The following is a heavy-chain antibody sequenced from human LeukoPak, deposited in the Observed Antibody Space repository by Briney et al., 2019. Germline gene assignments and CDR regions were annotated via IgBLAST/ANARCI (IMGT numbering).Heavy chain of an antibody. D-gene: IGHD3-10*01. CDR2: IYYSGSI. Sequence: SETLSLTCTVSGGSISSYYWSWIRQPPGKGLEWIGYIYYSGSINYNPPLKSRVTISVDTSKNQFSLKLSSVTAADTAVYYCARHYGSRSYYRSTSYYYGMDVWGQGTTVTVSS. J-gene: IGHJ6*02. V-gene: IGHV4-59*08. CDR1: GGSISSYY. CDR3: ARHYGSRSYYRSTSYYYGMDV.